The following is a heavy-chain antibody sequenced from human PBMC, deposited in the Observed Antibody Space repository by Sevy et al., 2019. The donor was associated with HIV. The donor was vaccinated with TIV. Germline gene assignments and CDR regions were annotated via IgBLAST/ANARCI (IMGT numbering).Heavy chain of an antibody. J-gene: IGHJ3*02. D-gene: IGHD6-13*01. CDR1: GYSFTSYW. Sequence: GESLKISCKGSGYSFTSYWIGWVRQMPGKGLAWMGIIYPGDSDTRYSPSFQGQVTISADKSISTAYLQWGSLKASDTAMYDCARLGERAADGTNDAFDIWGQGTMVTVSS. V-gene: IGHV5-51*06. CDR3: ARLGERAADGTNDAFDI. CDR2: IYPGDSDT.